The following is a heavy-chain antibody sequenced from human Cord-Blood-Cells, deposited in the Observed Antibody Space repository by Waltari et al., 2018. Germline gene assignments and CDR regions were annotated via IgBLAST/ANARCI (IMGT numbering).Heavy chain of an antibody. J-gene: IGHJ3*02. Sequence: LQLQESGPGLVKPSATLSLTRTVSGASLSSSSSSWGWIRQPPGKGLAWIGSIYYSGSTYYNPSLKSRVTISVDTSKNQFSLKLSSVTAADTAVYYCARGTELDGSGAFDIWGQGTMVTVSS. CDR1: GASLSSSSSS. D-gene: IGHD1-1*01. CDR3: ARGTELDGSGAFDI. V-gene: IGHV4-39*01. CDR2: IYYSGST.